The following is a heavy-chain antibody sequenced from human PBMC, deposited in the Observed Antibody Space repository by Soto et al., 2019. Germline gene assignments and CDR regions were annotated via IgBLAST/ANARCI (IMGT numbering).Heavy chain of an antibody. J-gene: IGHJ3*02. CDR1: GGSISSYY. D-gene: IGHD3-22*01. CDR3: ARTRITMIVVVIDNDAFDI. Sequence: SETLSLTCTVSGGSISSYYWSWIRQPPGKGLEWIGSIYYSGSTNYNPSLKSRVTISVDTSKNQFSLKLSSVTAADTAVYYCARTRITMIVVVIDNDAFDIWGQGTMVTVSS. CDR2: IYYSGST. V-gene: IGHV4-59*05.